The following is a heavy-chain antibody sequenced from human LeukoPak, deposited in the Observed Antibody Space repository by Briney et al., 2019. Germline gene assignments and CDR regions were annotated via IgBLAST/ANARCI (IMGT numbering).Heavy chain of an antibody. CDR2: IYTSGST. CDR1: GGSISSYY. V-gene: IGHV4-4*09. Sequence: SSETPSLTCTVSGGSISSYYWNWIRQPPGKGLEWIGYIYTSGSTNYNPSLKSRVTISLDTSKNQFSLKLSSVTAADTAVYYCARRRPEAFDIWGQGTMVTVSS. J-gene: IGHJ3*02. CDR3: ARRRPEAFDI.